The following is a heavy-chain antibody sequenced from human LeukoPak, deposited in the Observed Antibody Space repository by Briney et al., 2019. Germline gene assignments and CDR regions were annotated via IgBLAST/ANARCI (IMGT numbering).Heavy chain of an antibody. Sequence: PGGSLRLSCTASGFTFSDYYMSWIRQAPGKGLECVSYVSSSASTTYYADSVKGRFTISRDNDKNSLFLQMNSLRAEDTAVYYCARIGYTGYLIDFWGQGTLVTVSS. D-gene: IGHD5-12*01. CDR2: VSSSASTT. V-gene: IGHV3-11*01. J-gene: IGHJ4*02. CDR3: ARIGYTGYLIDF. CDR1: GFTFSDYY.